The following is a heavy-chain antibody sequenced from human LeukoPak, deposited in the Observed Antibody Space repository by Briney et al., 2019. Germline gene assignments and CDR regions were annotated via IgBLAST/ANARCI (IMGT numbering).Heavy chain of an antibody. CDR3: ARGGNYGDYDGYFDY. CDR1: GGSISSYY. D-gene: IGHD4-17*01. Sequence: PSETLSLTCTVSGGSISSYYWSWIRQPPGRGLEWIGYIYYSGSTNYNPSLRSRVTISVDTSKNQFSLKLSSVTAADTAVYYCARGGNYGDYDGYFDYWGQGTLVTVSS. V-gene: IGHV4-59*08. J-gene: IGHJ4*02. CDR2: IYYSGST.